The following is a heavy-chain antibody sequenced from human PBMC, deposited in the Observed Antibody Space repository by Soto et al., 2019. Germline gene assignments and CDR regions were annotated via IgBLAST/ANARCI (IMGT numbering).Heavy chain of an antibody. CDR3: AREGPRPYYYYGMDV. V-gene: IGHV1-3*01. Sequence: ASVKVSCKASGYTFTSYSMHWVRQAPGQRLEWMGWINGYNGNTKYEQKFQDRVTMTTDTTTNTAYMELRSLRSDDTAVYYCAREGPRPYYYYGMDVWGQGTTVTVSS. CDR1: GYTFTSYS. J-gene: IGHJ6*02. CDR2: INGYNGNT.